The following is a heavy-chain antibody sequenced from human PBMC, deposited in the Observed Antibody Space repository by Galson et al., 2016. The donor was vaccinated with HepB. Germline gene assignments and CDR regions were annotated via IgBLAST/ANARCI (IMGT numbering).Heavy chain of an antibody. CDR2: IDWDDDK. CDR3: ARIAGRSGYLSPFDY. Sequence: PALVKPTQTLTLTCTFSGFSLSTSGMCVSWIRPPPGKALEWLARIDWDDDKYYSTSLKTRLTISKDTSKNQVVLIMTNMDPVDTATYYCARIAGRSGYLSPFDYWGQGTLVTVSS. J-gene: IGHJ4*02. V-gene: IGHV2-70*11. D-gene: IGHD3-22*01. CDR1: GFSLSTSGMC.